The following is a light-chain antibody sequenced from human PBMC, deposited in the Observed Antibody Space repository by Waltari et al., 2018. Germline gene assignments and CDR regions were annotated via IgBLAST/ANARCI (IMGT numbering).Light chain of an antibody. CDR2: DAS. J-gene: IGKJ4*01. CDR1: QRVSYY. V-gene: IGKV3-11*01. Sequence: EIVLTQSPATLSLSPGERATLSCRASQRVSYYLAWYQQRPGQAPRLLIYDASSRATCIPARFSGSGSETDFTLTISSLEPEDFAVYYCQQRRTWPLTFGGGTKVEI. CDR3: QQRRTWPLT.